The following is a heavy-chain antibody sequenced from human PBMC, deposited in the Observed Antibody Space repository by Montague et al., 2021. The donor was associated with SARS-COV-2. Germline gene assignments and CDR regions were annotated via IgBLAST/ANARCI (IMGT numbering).Heavy chain of an antibody. V-gene: IGHV4-34*01. CDR2: IEHSRNT. D-gene: IGHD5-18*01. J-gene: IGHJ6*02. CDR1: GGSFSGYY. Sequence: SETLSLTCAVYGGSFSGYYWSWIRQLPGKGLEWIGEIEHSRNTDHNPSLKSRVTISVDTSKNQFSLNLTSVTAADTAVYYCARGRNPSRAYAYGFFRLVYFALDVWGQGTTVTVSS. CDR3: ARGRNPSRAYAYGFFRLVYFALDV.